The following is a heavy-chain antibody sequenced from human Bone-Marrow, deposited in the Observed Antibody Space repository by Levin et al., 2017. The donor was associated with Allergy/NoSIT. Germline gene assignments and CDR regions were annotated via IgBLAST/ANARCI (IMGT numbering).Heavy chain of an antibody. CDR3: ARHRSGPDY. Sequence: RASVKVSCAASGFTFGNYWMSWVRQAPGKGLEWVANIKQDGSEKYCVDSVKGRFTISRDNAKNSLYLQMNSLRAEDTAVYYCARHRSGPDYWGQGTLVTVSS. CDR1: GFTFGNYW. J-gene: IGHJ4*02. D-gene: IGHD6-19*01. V-gene: IGHV3-7*01. CDR2: IKQDGSEK.